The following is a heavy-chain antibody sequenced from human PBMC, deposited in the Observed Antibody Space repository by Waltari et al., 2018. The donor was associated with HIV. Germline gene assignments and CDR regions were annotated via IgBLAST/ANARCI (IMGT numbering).Heavy chain of an antibody. Sequence: QVQLQESGPGLLKASESLSLICAVSGYSISSGYYWGWIRQPPEKGLEWIGNIHHSGRTNYNPSPKSRVTISVDTSKNQFSLRLTSVTAADTAVYYCAREGLSYYGSGSYSGMAFDIWGQGTMVTVSS. J-gene: IGHJ3*02. D-gene: IGHD3-10*01. CDR2: IHHSGRT. V-gene: IGHV4-38-2*02. CDR3: AREGLSYYGSGSYSGMAFDI. CDR1: GYSISSGYY.